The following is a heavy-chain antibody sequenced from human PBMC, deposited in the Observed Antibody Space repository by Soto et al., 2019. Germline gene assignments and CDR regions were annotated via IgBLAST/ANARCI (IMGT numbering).Heavy chain of an antibody. CDR2: VNDRGST. CDR1: GGSFSGYY. J-gene: IGHJ5*02. CDR3: ARLRSDP. Sequence: SETLSLTCAVYGGSFSGYYWSWIRQPPGKWLEWIGEVNDRGSTNYNPSLRSRLTMSIDTSKREFSLKLSSVTAADTAVYYCARLRSDPWGQGTLVTVSS. V-gene: IGHV4-34*01.